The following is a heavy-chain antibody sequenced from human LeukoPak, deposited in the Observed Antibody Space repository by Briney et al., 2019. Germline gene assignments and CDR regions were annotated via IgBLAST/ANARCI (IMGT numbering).Heavy chain of an antibody. Sequence: SETLSLTCTVSGGSISSSSYYWGWIRQPPGKGLEWIESIYYSGSTYYNPSLKSRVTTSVDTSKNQFSLKLSSVTAADTAVYYCATLGFSSGYYYYFDHWGQGTLVTVSS. CDR1: GGSISSSSYY. CDR3: ATLGFSSGYYYYFDH. J-gene: IGHJ4*02. CDR2: IYYSGST. D-gene: IGHD3-22*01. V-gene: IGHV4-39*07.